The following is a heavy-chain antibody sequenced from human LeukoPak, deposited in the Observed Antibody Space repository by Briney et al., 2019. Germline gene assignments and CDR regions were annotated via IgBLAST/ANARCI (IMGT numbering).Heavy chain of an antibody. CDR1: GFTFSDSY. V-gene: IGHV3-11*01. CDR2: ISHRADNI. CDR3: ARHIAVTGVVAVNI. Sequence: GGSLRLSCAASGFTFSDSYMSWIRQAPGKGLEWVAYISHRADNIYYADSVRGRFTISRDNAMNSLYLQMNSLRDEDTAVYHCARHIAVTGVVAVNIWEQGTMVTVTS. D-gene: IGHD6-19*01. J-gene: IGHJ3*02.